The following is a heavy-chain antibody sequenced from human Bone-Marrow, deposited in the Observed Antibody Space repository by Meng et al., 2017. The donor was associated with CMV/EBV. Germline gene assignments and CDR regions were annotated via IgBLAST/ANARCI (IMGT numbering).Heavy chain of an antibody. CDR2: TYYRSKWYN. Sequence: SQTLALTCAICGDSVSSSCASWTKIRQSPSRGLEWLGRTYYRSKWYNGYAVSVKSRLTINPDTSKNQFSLQLNSVTPEDKAVYYCARDRVYYDSSVYYYYGMDFWGQGTTVPVSS. CDR3: ARDRVYYDSSVYYYYGMDF. V-gene: IGHV6-1*01. CDR1: GDSVSSSCAS. D-gene: IGHD3-22*01. J-gene: IGHJ6*02.